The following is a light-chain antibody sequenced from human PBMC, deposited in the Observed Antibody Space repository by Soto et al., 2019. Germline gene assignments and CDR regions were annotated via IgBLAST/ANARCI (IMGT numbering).Light chain of an antibody. CDR3: QQSYSTPRT. V-gene: IGKV3-15*01. CDR2: GAS. CDR1: QSVSSN. J-gene: IGKJ1*01. Sequence: EIVMTQSPATRSVSPGERATLSCRASQSVSSNLAWYQQKPGQAPRLLTYGASTRATGIPSRFSGSGSGTDFTLTISSLQPEDFATYYCQQSYSTPRTFGQGTKVDI.